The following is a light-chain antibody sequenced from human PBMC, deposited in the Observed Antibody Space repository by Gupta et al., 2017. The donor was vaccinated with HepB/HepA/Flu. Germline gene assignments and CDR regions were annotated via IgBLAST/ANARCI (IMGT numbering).Light chain of an antibody. CDR3: QQDVSTPPT. CDR2: GAS. CDR1: QSVTSSY. Sequence: EIVLTQSPGTLSLSPGERATLSCRASQSVTSSYLAWYRHKPGQAPRLLIYGASRRATGIPDRFSGSGSVTDFTLTINRLEPEDFAVYYCQQDVSTPPTFGGGTKVEIK. J-gene: IGKJ4*01. V-gene: IGKV3-20*01.